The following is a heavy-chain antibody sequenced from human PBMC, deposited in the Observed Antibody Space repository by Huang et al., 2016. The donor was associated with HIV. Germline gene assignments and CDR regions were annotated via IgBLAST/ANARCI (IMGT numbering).Heavy chain of an antibody. CDR3: ARDWSFGSSTSPAD. D-gene: IGHD6-6*01. V-gene: IGHV1-2*02. J-gene: IGHJ4*02. CDR1: GYTFTDSN. CDR2: INPKRGGT. Sequence: QVQLVQSGAEVKNPGASVRVSCKASGYTFTDSNIHWGRQAPGEGLEWMGWINPKRGGTIDAQRFQGRSTMTRDTTSSTVHMDLRRIQSDDTAVYFCARDWSFGSSTSPADWGQGTLVTVSS.